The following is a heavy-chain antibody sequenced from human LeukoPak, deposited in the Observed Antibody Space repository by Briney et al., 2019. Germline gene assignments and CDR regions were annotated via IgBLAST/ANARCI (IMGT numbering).Heavy chain of an antibody. V-gene: IGHV1-2*02. J-gene: IGHJ4*02. D-gene: IGHD3-3*01. CDR3: ARDMLEIFGVVTIPDY. CDR2: INPNSGGT. Sequence: GASVKVPCKASGYTFTGYYMHWVRQAPGQGLEWMGWINPNSGGTNYAQKFQGRVTMTRDTSISTAYMELSRLRSDDTAVYYCARDMLEIFGVVTIPDYWGQGTLVTVSS. CDR1: GYTFTGYY.